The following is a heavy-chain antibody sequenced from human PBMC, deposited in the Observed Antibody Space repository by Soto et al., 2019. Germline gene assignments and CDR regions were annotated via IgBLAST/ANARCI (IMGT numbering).Heavy chain of an antibody. CDR3: ARGSGLLVWYYFDY. D-gene: IGHD2-8*02. Sequence: PSETLSLTCTVSGGSISSGGYYWSWIRQHPGKGLEWIGYIYYSGSTYYNPSLKSRVTISVDTSKNQFSLKLSSVTAADTAVYYCARGSGLLVWYYFDYWGQGTLVTVSS. J-gene: IGHJ4*02. CDR2: IYYSGST. V-gene: IGHV4-31*03. CDR1: GGSISSGGYY.